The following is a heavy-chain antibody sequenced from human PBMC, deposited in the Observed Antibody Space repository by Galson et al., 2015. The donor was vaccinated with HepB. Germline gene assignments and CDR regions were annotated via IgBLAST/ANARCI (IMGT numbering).Heavy chain of an antibody. D-gene: IGHD6-13*01. CDR1: GFSLSTRGVG. CDR2: IYWNDDK. CDR3: AHHSSWYLIFDN. Sequence: PALVKPTQTLTLTCTFSGFSLSTRGVGVGWIRQPPGKALEWLALIYWNDDKRYSPSLRSRLTITKDTSKNQVVLTMTNMDPVDTATYYCAHHSSWYLIFDNWGQGTLVTVSS. J-gene: IGHJ1*01. V-gene: IGHV2-5*01.